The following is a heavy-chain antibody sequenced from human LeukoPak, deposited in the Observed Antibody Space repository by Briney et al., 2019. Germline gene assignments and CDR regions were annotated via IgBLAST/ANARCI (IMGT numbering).Heavy chain of an antibody. Sequence: GGSLRLSCSPSGFNFGDYAMSWVRQAPGKGLEWVGFIRSKAYGGTTEYAASVKGRFTISRDDSKTIAYLQMNSLRTEDTAVYYCTRGQKYYYGSGTYYFLFDYWGQGTLVTVSS. D-gene: IGHD3-10*01. CDR1: GFNFGDYA. CDR2: IRSKAYGGTT. J-gene: IGHJ4*02. CDR3: TRGQKYYYGSGTYYFLFDY. V-gene: IGHV3-49*04.